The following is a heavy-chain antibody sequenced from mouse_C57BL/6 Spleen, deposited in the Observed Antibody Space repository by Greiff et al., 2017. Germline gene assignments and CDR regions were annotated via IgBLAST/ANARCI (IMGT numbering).Heavy chain of an antibody. CDR3: ARHVPYGNYDYYAMDY. V-gene: IGHV5-12*01. CDR1: GFTFSDYY. CDR2: ISNGGGST. Sequence: DVQLVESGGGLVQPGGSLKLSCAASGFTFSDYYMYWVRQTPEKRLEWVAYISNGGGSTYYPDTVKGRFTISRDNAKNTLYLQMSRLKSEDTAMYYCARHVPYGNYDYYAMDYWGQGTSVTVSS. J-gene: IGHJ4*01. D-gene: IGHD2-1*01.